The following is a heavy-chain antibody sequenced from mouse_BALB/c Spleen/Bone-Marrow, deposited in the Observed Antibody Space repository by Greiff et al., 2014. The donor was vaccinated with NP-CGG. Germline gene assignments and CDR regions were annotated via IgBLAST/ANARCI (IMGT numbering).Heavy chain of an antibody. J-gene: IGHJ3*01. CDR1: GYTFTSYW. V-gene: IGHV1S41*01. D-gene: IGHD1-1*01. CDR3: SRGSYYFCISSPWFAY. Sequence: DLVKPGASVKLSCKASGYTFTSYWINWIKQRPGQGLEWIGRISPGSGATYYNGMFKGKATVTVDTSSTTAYIQLSSLSSEASAVYFCSRGSYYFCISSPWFAYWGQGTLVTVSA. CDR2: ISPGSGAT.